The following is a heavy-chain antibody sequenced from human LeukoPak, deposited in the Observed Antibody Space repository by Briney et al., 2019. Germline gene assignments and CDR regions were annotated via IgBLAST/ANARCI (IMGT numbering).Heavy chain of an antibody. D-gene: IGHD1-14*01. CDR2: INPNSGGT. Sequence: GASVKASCKASGYTFTGYYMHWVRQAPGQGLEWMGWINPNSGGTNYAQKFQGRVTMTRDTSISTAYMELSRLRSDDTAVYYCARDGKPDHDAFDIWGQGTMVTVSS. J-gene: IGHJ3*02. V-gene: IGHV1-2*02. CDR1: GYTFTGYY. CDR3: ARDGKPDHDAFDI.